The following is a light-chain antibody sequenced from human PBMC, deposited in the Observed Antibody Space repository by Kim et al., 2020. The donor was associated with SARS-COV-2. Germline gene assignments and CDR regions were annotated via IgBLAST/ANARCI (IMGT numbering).Light chain of an antibody. Sequence: GSPAQTASITCSGDKLGDKYACWYQQKPGQSPVLVIYQDSKRPSGIPERFAGSNSGNTATLTISGTQAMDEADYYCQAWDSSTYVFGTGTKVTVL. J-gene: IGLJ1*01. CDR3: QAWDSSTYV. CDR1: KLGDKY. CDR2: QDS. V-gene: IGLV3-1*01.